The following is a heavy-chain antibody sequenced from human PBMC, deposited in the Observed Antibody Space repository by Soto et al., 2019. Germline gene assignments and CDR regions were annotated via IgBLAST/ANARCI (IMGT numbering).Heavy chain of an antibody. Sequence: EVQLVESGGGLVQPGGSLRLSCAASGFTFSDHYIDWVRQAPGKGLEWVGRIRKKANSYTTEYAASVKGRFTISRDDSKNSLYLQMNSLKTEDTAVYYCARASGSYSHFDYRGQGTLVTVSS. CDR2: IRKKANSYTT. CDR3: ARASGSYSHFDY. D-gene: IGHD1-26*01. V-gene: IGHV3-72*01. CDR1: GFTFSDHY. J-gene: IGHJ4*02.